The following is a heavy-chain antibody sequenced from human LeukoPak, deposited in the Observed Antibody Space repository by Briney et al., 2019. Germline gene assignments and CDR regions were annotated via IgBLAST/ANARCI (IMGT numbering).Heavy chain of an antibody. CDR3: ARETPPDYGDSQPFAY. CDR2: VSGIGSST. CDR1: GFTFSSYS. Sequence: HPGGSLRLSCSASGFTFSSYSMRWVRQAPRRGLDWVSAVSGIGSSTYYADSAKGRCTISRDNSKNPLHLQMKSLRAEDMAVYYCARETPPDYGDSQPFAYWGQGTLVTVSS. J-gene: IGHJ4*02. V-gene: IGHV3-23*01. D-gene: IGHD4-17*01.